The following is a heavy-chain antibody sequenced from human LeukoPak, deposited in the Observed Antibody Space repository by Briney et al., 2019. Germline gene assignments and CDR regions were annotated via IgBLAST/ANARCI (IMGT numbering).Heavy chain of an antibody. V-gene: IGHV3-15*07. D-gene: IGHD3-22*01. Sequence: PGGSLRLSCAASGFTFSNAWMNWVRQAPGKGLEWVGRVKSKTDGGTTDYAAPVKGRFTISRDDSKNTLYLQMNSLKTEDTAVYYCSTTYYYDSSEGYWGQGTLVTVSS. CDR3: STTYYYDSSEGY. J-gene: IGHJ4*02. CDR2: VKSKTDGGTT. CDR1: GFTFSNAW.